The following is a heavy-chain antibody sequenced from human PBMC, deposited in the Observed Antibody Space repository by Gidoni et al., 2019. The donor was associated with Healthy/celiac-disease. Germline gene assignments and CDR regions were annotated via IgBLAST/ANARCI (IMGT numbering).Heavy chain of an antibody. Sequence: QVQLVQSGAEVKKPGASVKVSCKASGYTFTSYYMHWVRQAPGQGLEWMGIINPSGGSTSYAQKFQGRVTMTRDTSTSTVYMELSSLRSEDTAVYYCARDQGQGRGVINDYYYYYMDVWGKGTTVTVSS. CDR2: INPSGGST. D-gene: IGHD3-10*01. J-gene: IGHJ6*03. CDR3: ARDQGQGRGVINDYYYYYMDV. V-gene: IGHV1-46*01. CDR1: GYTFTSYY.